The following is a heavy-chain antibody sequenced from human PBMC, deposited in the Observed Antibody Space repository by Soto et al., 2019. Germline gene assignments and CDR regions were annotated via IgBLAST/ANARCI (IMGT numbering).Heavy chain of an antibody. CDR3: ARVERGTATTVVDAFDI. V-gene: IGHV4-34*01. Sequence: QVQLQQWGAGLLKPSETLSLTCAVYGGFVSSGSYYWSWIRQPPGKGLEWIGEMSHSGGTHFNPSHKSRETISLDTSKNQFSLKMSSVTAADTALYYCARVERGTATTVVDAFDIWGPGTRVTVSS. J-gene: IGHJ3*02. CDR1: GGFVSSGSYY. CDR2: MSHSGGT. D-gene: IGHD1-1*01.